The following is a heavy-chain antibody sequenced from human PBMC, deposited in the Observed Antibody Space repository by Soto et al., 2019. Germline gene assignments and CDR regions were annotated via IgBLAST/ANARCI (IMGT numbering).Heavy chain of an antibody. CDR1: GYSFTNYW. Sequence: GESLKISCKGPGYSFTNYWIGWVRQMPGKGLEWMGIIYPGDSDTRYSPSFQGQVTISADKSINTAYLQWSSLKASDTAMYYCARLILGATDAFDIWGQGTVVTVSS. J-gene: IGHJ3*02. CDR3: ARLILGATDAFDI. CDR2: IYPGDSDT. V-gene: IGHV5-51*01. D-gene: IGHD1-26*01.